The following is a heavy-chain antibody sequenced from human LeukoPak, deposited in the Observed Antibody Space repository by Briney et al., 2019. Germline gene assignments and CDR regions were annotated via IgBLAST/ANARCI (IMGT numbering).Heavy chain of an antibody. CDR3: ARSLSSSWTPDLY. D-gene: IGHD6-13*01. CDR1: GYSFTSYW. V-gene: IGHV5-10-1*01. J-gene: IGHJ4*02. CDR2: IDPSDSYT. Sequence: GESLKISRKGSGYSFTSYWIGWVRQMPGKGLEWMGRIDPSDSYTNYSPSFQGHVTISADKSISTAYLQWSSLKASDTAMYYCARSLSSSWTPDLYWGQGTLVTVSS.